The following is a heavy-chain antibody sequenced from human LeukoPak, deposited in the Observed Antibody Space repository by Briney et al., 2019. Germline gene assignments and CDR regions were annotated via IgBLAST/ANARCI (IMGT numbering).Heavy chain of an antibody. D-gene: IGHD3-10*01. CDR1: GGSISSYY. V-gene: IGHV4-59*01. CDR3: ARDVGVRAFDI. J-gene: IGHJ3*02. CDR2: IYYSGST. Sequence: PSETPSLTCTVSGGSISSYYWSWIRQPPGKGLEWIGYIYYSGSTNYNPSLKSRVTISVDTSKNQFSLKLSSVTAADTAVYYCARDVGVRAFDIWGQGTMVTVSS.